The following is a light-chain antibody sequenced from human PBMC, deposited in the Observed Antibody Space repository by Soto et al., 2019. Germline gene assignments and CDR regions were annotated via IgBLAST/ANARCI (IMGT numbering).Light chain of an antibody. J-gene: IGLJ1*01. CDR1: SSDVGGYNY. Sequence: QSALTQPASVSGSPGQSITISCTGTSSDVGGYNYVSWYQQHPDKAPKLMIYEVSNRPSGVSHRFSGSKSDNTASLTISGLQAEDEADYYCISYTSSSTPYVFGTGTKLTVL. CDR2: EVS. V-gene: IGLV2-14*01. CDR3: ISYTSSSTPYV.